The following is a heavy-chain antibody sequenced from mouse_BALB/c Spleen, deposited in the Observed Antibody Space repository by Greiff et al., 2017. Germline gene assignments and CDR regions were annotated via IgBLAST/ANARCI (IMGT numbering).Heavy chain of an antibody. CDR1: GYTFTDYA. J-gene: IGHJ4*01. V-gene: IGHV1S137*01. CDR3: ARSLYYGYAMDY. D-gene: IGHD1-1*01. CDR2: ISTYYGDA. Sequence: VKLVESGAELVRPGVSVKISCKGSGYTFTDYAMHWVKQSHAKSLEWIGVISTYYGDASYNQKFKGKATMTVDKSSSTAYMELARLTSEDSAIYYSARSLYYGYAMDYWGQGTSVTVSS.